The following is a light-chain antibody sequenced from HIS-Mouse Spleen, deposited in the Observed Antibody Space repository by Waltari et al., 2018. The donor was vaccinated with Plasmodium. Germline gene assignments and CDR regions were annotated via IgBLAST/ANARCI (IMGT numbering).Light chain of an antibody. CDR3: QQYNSYQ. V-gene: IGKV1-5*03. CDR2: KAS. J-gene: IGKJ1*01. CDR1: QSISSW. Sequence: IQMTQSPSTLSASLGDRVTITCRASQSISSWLAWYQQKPGKAPKLLIYKASSLESGVPSRFSGSGSGTEFTLTISSLQPDDFATYYCQQYNSYQFGQGTKVEIK.